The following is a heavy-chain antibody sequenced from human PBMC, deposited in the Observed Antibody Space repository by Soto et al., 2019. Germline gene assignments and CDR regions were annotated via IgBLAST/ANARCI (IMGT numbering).Heavy chain of an antibody. V-gene: IGHV6-1*01. D-gene: IGHD1-20*01. CDR2: TYYRSKWYN. J-gene: IGHJ3*02. CDR3: ARAKAPVGIPGNRQAFHI. Sequence: SQTLSLTCAISVYSVSSNSAAWNWIIQSPSRGLEWLGRTYYRSKWYNDYAVSVKSRITINPDTSKNQFSLQLNSVTPEDTAVYYCARAKAPVGIPGNRQAFHIWGQGTIVIVS. CDR1: VYSVSSNSAA.